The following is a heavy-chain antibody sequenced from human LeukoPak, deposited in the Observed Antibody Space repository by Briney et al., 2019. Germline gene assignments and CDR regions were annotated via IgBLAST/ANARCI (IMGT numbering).Heavy chain of an antibody. Sequence: TGGSLRLSCAASGFTFSSYAMSWVRQAPGKGLEWVSAISGSGGSTYYADSVKGRFTISRDMPKNTLYLQMNSLRAEDTAVYYCAKGGYSSGWFCSDFDYWGQGTLVTVSS. CDR2: ISGSGGST. CDR3: AKGGYSSGWFCSDFDY. J-gene: IGHJ4*02. D-gene: IGHD6-19*01. CDR1: GFTFSSYA. V-gene: IGHV3-23*01.